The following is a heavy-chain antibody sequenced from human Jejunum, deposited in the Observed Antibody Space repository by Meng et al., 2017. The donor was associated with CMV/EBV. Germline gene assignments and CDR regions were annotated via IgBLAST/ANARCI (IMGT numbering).Heavy chain of an antibody. D-gene: IGHD3-10*01. CDR3: ARGAKGYGSGPLDY. CDR2: INSVSGDT. J-gene: IGHJ4*02. V-gene: IGHV1-2*02. Sequence: GYRFIASFMPWVRQAPGQGLEWMGWINSVSGDTRSAQKFEGRVTMSRDTSISTSYMEVNSLKSDDTAIYYCARGAKGYGSGPLDYWGQGTPVTVSS. CDR1: GYRFIASF.